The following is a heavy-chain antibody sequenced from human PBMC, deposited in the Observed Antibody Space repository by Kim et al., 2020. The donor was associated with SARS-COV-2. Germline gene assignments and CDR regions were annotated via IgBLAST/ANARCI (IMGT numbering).Heavy chain of an antibody. Sequence: HAGSVKGRFPISSDNYKNTLYLQMNSLRAEDTAVYYCAKDVSGYDLAVDYWGQGTLVTVSS. CDR3: AKDVSGYDLAVDY. J-gene: IGHJ4*02. V-gene: IGHV3-23*01. D-gene: IGHD5-12*01.